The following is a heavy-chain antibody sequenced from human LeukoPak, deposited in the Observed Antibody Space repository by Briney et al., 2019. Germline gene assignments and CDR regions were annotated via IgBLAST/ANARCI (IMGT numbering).Heavy chain of an antibody. J-gene: IGHJ6*02. D-gene: IGHD3-10*01. CDR3: ARDRRSYPPNYGMDV. CDR1: GYTFTSYY. Sequence: GASVKVSCKASGYTFTSYYMHWVRQAPGQGLEWMGIINPSGGSTSYAQKFQGRVTMTRDTSTSTVYMELSSLRSEDTAVYYCARDRRSYPPNYGMDVWGQGTTVTVSS. CDR2: INPSGGST. V-gene: IGHV1-46*01.